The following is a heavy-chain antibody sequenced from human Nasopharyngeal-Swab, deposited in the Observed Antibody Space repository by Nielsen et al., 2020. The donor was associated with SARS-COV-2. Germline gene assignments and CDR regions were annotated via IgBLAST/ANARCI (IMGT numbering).Heavy chain of an antibody. J-gene: IGHJ4*02. D-gene: IGHD5-24*01. V-gene: IGHV3-30*03. CDR1: GFTFSSYG. CDR2: ISYDGSNK. Sequence: GESLKISCADYGFTFSSYGMHWVRKAPGKGLEWVAVISYDGSNKYYADSVKGRFTISRDNSKNTLYLQMNSLRAEDTAVYYCARDRGDGYNLYYFDYWGQGTLVTVSS. CDR3: ARDRGDGYNLYYFDY.